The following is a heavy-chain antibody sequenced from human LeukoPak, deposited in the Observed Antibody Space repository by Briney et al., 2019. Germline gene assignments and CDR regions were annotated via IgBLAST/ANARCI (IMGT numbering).Heavy chain of an antibody. CDR3: ARSSYDYGDYGRFDY. J-gene: IGHJ4*02. Sequence: SETLSLTCTVSGGSISSYYWSWIRHPPGKGLEWIGYIYYSGSTNYNPSLKSRVTISVDTSKNQFSLKLSSVTAADTAVYYCARSSYDYGDYGRFDYWGQGTLVTVSS. V-gene: IGHV4-59*01. CDR2: IYYSGST. D-gene: IGHD4-17*01. CDR1: GGSISSYY.